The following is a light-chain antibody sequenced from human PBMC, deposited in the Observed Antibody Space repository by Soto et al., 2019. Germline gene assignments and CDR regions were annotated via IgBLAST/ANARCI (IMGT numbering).Light chain of an antibody. CDR2: HAS. Sequence: EIVLTQSPGTLSLSPGERATLSCRASQSVGRDYLAWYQQKPGQAPRLLIYHASSRATGIPDRFSGSGSGTDFTLTISRLEPEDFAEFYCQQYASSPLTFGGGTKVEIK. CDR3: QQYASSPLT. CDR1: QSVGRDY. V-gene: IGKV3-20*01. J-gene: IGKJ4*01.